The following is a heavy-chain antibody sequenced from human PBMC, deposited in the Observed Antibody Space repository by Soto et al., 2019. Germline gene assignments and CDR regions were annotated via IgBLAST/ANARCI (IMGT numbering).Heavy chain of an antibody. J-gene: IGHJ4*02. V-gene: IGHV4-39*01. CDR2: IYYSGRT. D-gene: IGHD6-19*01. CDR1: GGSISTSFFY. Sequence: SETLSLTCTASGGSISTSFFYWGWIRQPPGKGLEWIGSIYYSGRTYYIPSLKSRVTISVDTPKNQFSLKLSSVTAADTAVYYCARVVAGSGWYYFDHWGQGTLVTVSS. CDR3: ARVVAGSGWYYFDH.